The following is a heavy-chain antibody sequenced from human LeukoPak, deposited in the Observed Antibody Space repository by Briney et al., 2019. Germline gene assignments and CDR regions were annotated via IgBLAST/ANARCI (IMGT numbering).Heavy chain of an antibody. CDR3: ARAIGIAVAGSPEYFQH. CDR1: GFTFNRYA. V-gene: IGHV3-23*01. CDR2: ISGSGGRT. D-gene: IGHD6-19*01. Sequence: GGSLRLSCAASGFTFNRYAMSWVRQAPGKGLECVSSISGSGGRTYYADFVKGRFTISRDNSKNTLYLQMTSLRAEDTAVYYCARAIGIAVAGSPEYFQHWGQGTLVTVSS. J-gene: IGHJ1*01.